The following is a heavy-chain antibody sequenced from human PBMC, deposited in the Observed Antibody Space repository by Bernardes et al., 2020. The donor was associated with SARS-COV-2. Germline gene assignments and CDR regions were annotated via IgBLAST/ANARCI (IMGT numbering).Heavy chain of an antibody. D-gene: IGHD6-6*01. J-gene: IGHJ4*02. CDR2: INHSGST. CDR1: SGPFSGYY. V-gene: IGHV4-34*01. CDR3: ARGSGGIASRPFY. Sequence: SESRSLTCVVYSGPFSGYYWSWIRQPPGKGLEWIGEINHSGSTNYNPSLKSRVNISVDTSAKQFSLKMTSVTAADTGIYYCARGSGGIASRPFYWGQGTLVTVSS.